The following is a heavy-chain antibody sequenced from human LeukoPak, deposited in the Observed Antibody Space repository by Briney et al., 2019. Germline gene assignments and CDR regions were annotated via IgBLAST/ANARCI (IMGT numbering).Heavy chain of an antibody. Sequence: EASVKVSCKASGGTFSSYAISWVRQAPGQGLEWMGGIIPIFGTANYAQKFQGRVTITADKSMSTAYMELSSLRSEDTAVYYCARGLRDDYGDYVIEHWGQGTLVTVSS. CDR2: IIPIFGTA. J-gene: IGHJ1*01. V-gene: IGHV1-69*06. D-gene: IGHD4-17*01. CDR1: GGTFSSYA. CDR3: ARGLRDDYGDYVIEH.